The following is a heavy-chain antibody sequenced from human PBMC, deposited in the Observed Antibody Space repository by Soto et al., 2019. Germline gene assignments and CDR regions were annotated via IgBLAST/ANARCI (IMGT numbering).Heavy chain of an antibody. CDR2: TYYRSKWYN. V-gene: IGHV6-1*01. Sequence: QVQLQQSGPGLVKPSQTLSLMCDISGDSVSSVTATWSWIRQSPSRGLEWLGRTYYRSKWYNDYAVSMKGRIVITPDTSKNKLSLQLNSVTPEDTAIYFCARDGSGFHWYFDVWGRGTLVTVSS. J-gene: IGHJ2*01. D-gene: IGHD6-19*01. CDR3: ARDGSGFHWYFDV. CDR1: GDSVSSVTAT.